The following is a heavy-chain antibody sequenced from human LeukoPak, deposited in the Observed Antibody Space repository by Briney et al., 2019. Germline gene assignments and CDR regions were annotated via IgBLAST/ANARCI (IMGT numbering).Heavy chain of an antibody. Sequence: PGGSLRLSCAASGFTFSSYAMSWVRQAPGKGLEWVSAISGSGGSTYYADSVKGRFTTSRDNSKNTLYLQMNSLRAEDTAVYYCHLLLWFGGLSDYWGQGTLVTVSS. D-gene: IGHD3-10*01. J-gene: IGHJ4*02. CDR2: ISGSGGST. CDR1: GFTFSSYA. V-gene: IGHV3-23*01. CDR3: HLLLWFGGLSDY.